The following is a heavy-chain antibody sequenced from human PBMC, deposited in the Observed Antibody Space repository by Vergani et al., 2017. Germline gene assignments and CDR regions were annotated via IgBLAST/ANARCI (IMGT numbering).Heavy chain of an antibody. CDR3: ARAGVRAGFDF. Sequence: EVQMVESGGGLVKPGGSLRLSCTGSEFILGTYWMTWVRQAPRKGLEWVANINSRGTKTDYMPSLGARFSISRDNTQRSLHLQMYNLRVEDTAIYYCARAGVRAGFDFWGQGTLVTVSS. CDR2: INSRGTKT. V-gene: IGHV3-7*03. J-gene: IGHJ4*02. D-gene: IGHD2-8*01. CDR1: EFILGTYW.